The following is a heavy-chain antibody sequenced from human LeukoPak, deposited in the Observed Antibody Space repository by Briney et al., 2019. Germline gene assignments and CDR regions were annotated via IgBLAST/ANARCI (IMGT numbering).Heavy chain of an antibody. D-gene: IGHD6-19*01. V-gene: IGHV3-30-3*01. CDR2: ISNDGSNK. Sequence: PGRSLRLSCAASGFTFSTYLMHWVRQAPGKGLEWVALISNDGSNKYYADSVKGRFTISRDTSNNTLFLQMNSLTADDTAAYYCARGYRSGWLDFWGQGTLVTVSS. CDR1: GFTFSTYL. CDR3: ARGYRSGWLDF. J-gene: IGHJ4*02.